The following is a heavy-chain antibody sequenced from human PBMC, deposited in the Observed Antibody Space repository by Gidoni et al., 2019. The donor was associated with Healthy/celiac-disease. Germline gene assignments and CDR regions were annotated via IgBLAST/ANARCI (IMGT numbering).Heavy chain of an antibody. CDR1: GGSFSGYY. V-gene: IGHV4-34*01. D-gene: IGHD6-6*01. Sequence: QVQLQQWGAGLLKPSETLSLTCAVYGGSFSGYYWSWIRQPPGKGLEWIGEINHSGSTNYNPSLKSRVTISVDTSKNQFSLKLSSVTAADTAVYYCARGGSARLNYYYYGMDVWGQGTTVTVSS. J-gene: IGHJ6*02. CDR2: INHSGST. CDR3: ARGGSARLNYYYYGMDV.